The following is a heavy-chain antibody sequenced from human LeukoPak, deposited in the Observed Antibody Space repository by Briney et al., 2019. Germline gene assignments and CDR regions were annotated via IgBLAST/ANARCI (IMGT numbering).Heavy chain of an antibody. D-gene: IGHD6-13*01. CDR3: ARRAYSSSWDYYFDY. V-gene: IGHV1-18*01. CDR1: GYSFTNYG. Sequence: ASVKVSCKASGYSFTNYGIGWLRQAPGQGLEWLGWISAYNGHTNYAQKLQGRVTMTTDTSTSTAYMELRGLRSDDTAVYYCARRAYSSSWDYYFDYWGQGTLVTVSS. CDR2: ISAYNGHT. J-gene: IGHJ4*02.